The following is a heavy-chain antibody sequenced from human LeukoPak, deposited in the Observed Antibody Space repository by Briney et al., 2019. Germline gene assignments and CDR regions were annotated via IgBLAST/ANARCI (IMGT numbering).Heavy chain of an antibody. V-gene: IGHV3-11*04. J-gene: IGHJ4*02. CDR3: ARDIEQLPVAQID. CDR2: ISSSGSTI. Sequence: GGSLRLACAASGLTFSDHYMSWIRQAPGKGLEGVSYISSSGSTIYYAESVRGRFPISRDNAKNSLYLQMNSLRAEDTAVYYCARDIEQLPVAQIDWGQGTLVTVSS. CDR1: GLTFSDHY. D-gene: IGHD5-24*01.